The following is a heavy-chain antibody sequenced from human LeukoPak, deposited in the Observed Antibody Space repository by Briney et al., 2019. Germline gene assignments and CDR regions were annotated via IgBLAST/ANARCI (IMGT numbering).Heavy chain of an antibody. V-gene: IGHV3-23*01. CDR2: ITDSGTST. J-gene: IGHJ4*02. CDR3: AKGESIFEY. D-gene: IGHD3-10*01. CDR1: GFSFSSYA. Sequence: GGSLRLSCAASGFSFSSYAMGWVRQAPGKGLEWVSAITDSGTSTYYADSVKGRFTISRENSKNTPYLQMNSLRAEDTAVYYCAKGESIFEYWGQGTLVTVSS.